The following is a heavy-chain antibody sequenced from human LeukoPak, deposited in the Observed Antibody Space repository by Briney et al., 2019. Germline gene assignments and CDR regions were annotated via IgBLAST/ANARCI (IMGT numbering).Heavy chain of an antibody. CDR3: ARGRHRAARYYFDY. CDR2: MNPNSGNT. CDR1: GYTFTSYD. V-gene: IGHV1-8*03. Sequence: ASVKVSCKASGYTFTSYDINWVRQATGQGLEWMGWMNPNSGNTGYAQKFQGRVTITRNTSISTAYMELSSLRSEGTAVYYCARGRHRAARYYFDYWGQGTLVTVSS. D-gene: IGHD6-6*01. J-gene: IGHJ4*02.